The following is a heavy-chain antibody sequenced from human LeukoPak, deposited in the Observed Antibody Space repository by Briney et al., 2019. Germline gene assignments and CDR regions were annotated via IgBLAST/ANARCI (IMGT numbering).Heavy chain of an antibody. CDR2: INPNSGGT. V-gene: IGHV1-2*02. J-gene: IGHJ1*01. D-gene: IGHD3-22*01. CDR3: ARAMYYYDSSGHYHAEFFQD. CDR1: GYTFTGYY. Sequence: ASVKVSCKASGYTFTGYYMHWVRQAPGQGLEWMGWINPNSGGTNYAQKFQGRVTMTRDTSISTAYMELSRLRSDDTAVYYCARAMYYYDSSGHYHAEFFQDWGQGTLVTVSS.